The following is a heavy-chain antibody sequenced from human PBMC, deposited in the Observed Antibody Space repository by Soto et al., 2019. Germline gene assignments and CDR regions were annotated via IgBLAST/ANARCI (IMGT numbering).Heavy chain of an antibody. CDR3: ARDRGAVAVDY. CDR1: GGTFSSYV. CDR2: IIPILGIA. Sequence: SSVKVSCKASGGTFSSYVISWVRQAPGQGLEWMGRIIPILGIANYARKFQGRVTITADKSTSTAYMELSSLRSEDTAVYYCARDRGAVAVDYWGQGTLVTVSS. V-gene: IGHV1-69*04. D-gene: IGHD6-19*01. J-gene: IGHJ4*02.